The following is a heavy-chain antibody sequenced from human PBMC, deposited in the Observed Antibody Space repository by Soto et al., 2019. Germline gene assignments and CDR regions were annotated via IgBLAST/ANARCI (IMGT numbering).Heavy chain of an antibody. CDR2: ISYDGSNK. CDR1: GFTFSSYG. CDR3: AGYDFWSGYLPSVPRYYYYGMDV. V-gene: IGHV3-30*03. J-gene: IGHJ6*02. Sequence: GALRLSCAASGFTFSSYGMHWVRQAPGKGLEWVAVISYDGSNKYYADSVKGRFTISRDNSKNTLYLQMNSLRAEDTAVYYCAGYDFWSGYLPSVPRYYYYGMDVWGQGTTVTVSS. D-gene: IGHD3-3*01.